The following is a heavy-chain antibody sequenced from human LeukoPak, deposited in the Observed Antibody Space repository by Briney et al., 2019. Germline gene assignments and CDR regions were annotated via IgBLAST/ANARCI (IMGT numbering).Heavy chain of an antibody. Sequence: QPGGSLRLSCAASGFTFSSYGMHWVRQAPGKGLEWVAVISYDGSNKYYADSVKGRFTISRDNSKNTLYLQMNSLRAEDTAVYYCAKLESGTTGALFDYWGQGTLVTVSS. D-gene: IGHD1-7*01. J-gene: IGHJ4*02. CDR1: GFTFSSYG. V-gene: IGHV3-30*18. CDR2: ISYDGSNK. CDR3: AKLESGTTGALFDY.